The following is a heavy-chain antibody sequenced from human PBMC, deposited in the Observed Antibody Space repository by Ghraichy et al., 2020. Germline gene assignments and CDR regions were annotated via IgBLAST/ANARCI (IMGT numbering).Heavy chain of an antibody. CDR2: IGGSGFKT. Sequence: GGSLRLSCAASGFTFSRHTMSWVRQAPGKGLEWVSAIGGSGFKTYYADSVKGRFTISRDNSQNTMYLQMDSLRAEDTAVYYFAKPTISDSVINYSFDLWGGGTLVTVSS. J-gene: IGHJ2*01. CDR1: GFTFSRHT. V-gene: IGHV3-23*01. D-gene: IGHD3-10*01. CDR3: AKPTISDSVINYSFDL.